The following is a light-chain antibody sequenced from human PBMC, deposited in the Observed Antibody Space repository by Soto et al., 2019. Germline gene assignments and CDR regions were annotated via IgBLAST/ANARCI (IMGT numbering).Light chain of an antibody. V-gene: IGKV3-11*01. CDR2: DAS. Sequence: EIVLPQSPATLSLSPGERATLSCRASQSINRHLAWYRQKPGQAPRLLIYDASSRATGIPDRFSGGGSGTDFTLTISRLEPEDFAVYYCQQFSSYPLTFGGGTRLEIK. CDR3: QQFSSYPLT. CDR1: QSINRH. J-gene: IGKJ5*01.